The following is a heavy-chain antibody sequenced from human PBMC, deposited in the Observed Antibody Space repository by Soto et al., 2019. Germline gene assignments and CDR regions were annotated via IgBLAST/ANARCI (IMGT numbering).Heavy chain of an antibody. CDR3: ATSGGGWYLY. CDR1: GYTFSSYD. J-gene: IGHJ4*02. Sequence: QVQLVQSGAEVKKPGASVKVSCKASGYTFSSYDINWVRQATGQGLELMGWLNPNSGATGYAQKFEGRVTLTRNTSINTAYIGLSSLTSDDTAVYYCATSGGGWYLYWGQGTLVTVSS. D-gene: IGHD6-19*01. V-gene: IGHV1-8*01. CDR2: LNPNSGAT.